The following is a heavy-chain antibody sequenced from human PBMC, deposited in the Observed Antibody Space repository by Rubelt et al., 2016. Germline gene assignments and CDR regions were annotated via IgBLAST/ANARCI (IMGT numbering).Heavy chain of an antibody. Sequence: GKGLEWVAFISYDGGHKYYADSLKGRFTISRDNSKNTLYLQMNSLRAEDTAVYYCARGGYSYVGPNFDYWGQGTLVTVSS. J-gene: IGHJ4*02. CDR3: ARGGYSYVGPNFDY. V-gene: IGHV3-30*04. D-gene: IGHD5-18*01. CDR2: ISYDGGHK.